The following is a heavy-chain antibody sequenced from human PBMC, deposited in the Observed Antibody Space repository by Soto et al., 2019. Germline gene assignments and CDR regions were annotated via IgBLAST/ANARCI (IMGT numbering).Heavy chain of an antibody. V-gene: IGHV5-51*01. CDR1: GYSFTSYW. Sequence: GESLKISCKGSGYSFTSYWIGWVRQMPGKGLEWMGIIYPGDSDTRYSPSFQGQVTISADKSISTAYLQWSSLKASDTAMYYCARQGVAGYYYYYYMDVWGKGTTVTVSS. J-gene: IGHJ6*03. CDR3: ARQGVAGYYYYYYMDV. CDR2: IYPGDSDT. D-gene: IGHD6-19*01.